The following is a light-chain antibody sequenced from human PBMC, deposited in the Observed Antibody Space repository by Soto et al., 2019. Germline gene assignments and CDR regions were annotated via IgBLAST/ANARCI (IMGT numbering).Light chain of an antibody. CDR3: QTWGTGRV. J-gene: IGLJ3*02. CDR1: SGHSSYA. CDR2: LNSDGSH. V-gene: IGLV4-69*01. Sequence: QPVLTQSPSASASLGASVKLTCTLSSGHSSYAIAWHQQQPEKGPRYLMKLNSDGSHSKGDGIPDRFSGSSSGAERYLTIPGLQSEDEADYYCQTWGTGRVFGGGTKLTVL.